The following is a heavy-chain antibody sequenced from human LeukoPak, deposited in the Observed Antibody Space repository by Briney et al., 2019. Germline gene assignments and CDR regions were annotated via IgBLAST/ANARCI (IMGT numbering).Heavy chain of an antibody. J-gene: IGHJ6*02. Sequence: PGGSLRLSCAASGFTFSSYGMHWVRQAPGKGLEWVAVIWYDGSNKYYADSVKGRFTISRDNSKNTLYLQMNSLRAEDTAVYYCARDQFQHSSGWPPNGGMDVWGQGTTVTVSS. CDR1: GFTFSSYG. CDR2: IWYDGSNK. CDR3: ARDQFQHSSGWPPNGGMDV. V-gene: IGHV3-33*01. D-gene: IGHD6-19*01.